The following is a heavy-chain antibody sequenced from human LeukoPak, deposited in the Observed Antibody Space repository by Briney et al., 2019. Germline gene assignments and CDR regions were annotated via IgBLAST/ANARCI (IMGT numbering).Heavy chain of an antibody. Sequence: GGSVRLSCAASGFTFSSYAMSWVHQAPGKGLEWVSAISGSGGSTYYADSVEGRVTISRDHHKNTLYLQMNSMRAEDTAVYYCAKDSGDFWCAYDAFDIWGQGTMVTVSS. CDR3: AKDSGDFWCAYDAFDI. CDR1: GFTFSSYA. V-gene: IGHV3-23*01. CDR2: ISGSGGST. J-gene: IGHJ3*02. D-gene: IGHD3-3*01.